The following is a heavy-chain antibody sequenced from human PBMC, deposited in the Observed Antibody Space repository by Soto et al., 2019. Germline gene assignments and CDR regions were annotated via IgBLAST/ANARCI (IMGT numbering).Heavy chain of an antibody. CDR2: IYPGDSDT. CDR1: GYRVRTYW. Sequence: AGSPKTSCRGSGYRVRTYWIALVPPLPGKGLEWLGVIYPGDSDTRYSPSFQGQVTMSADKSTRTAYLQWSGLKASDTATYYCARHRRAIVATTDPLDMWGQGTKVTGS. J-gene: IGHJ3*02. CDR3: ARHRRAIVATTDPLDM. V-gene: IGHV5-51*01. D-gene: IGHD3-16*02.